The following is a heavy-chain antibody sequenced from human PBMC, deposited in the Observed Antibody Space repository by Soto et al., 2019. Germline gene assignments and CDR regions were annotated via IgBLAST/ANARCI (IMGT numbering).Heavy chain of an antibody. CDR1: GFTFSSYA. Sequence: GGSLRLSCAASGFTFSSYAMHWVRQAPGKGLEWVAVISYDGSNKYYADSVKGRFTISRDNSKNTLYLQMNSLRAEDTAVYYCARDLCSWGGGRGAFDILGQGTMVTVS. J-gene: IGHJ3*02. CDR2: ISYDGSNK. D-gene: IGHD2-15*01. V-gene: IGHV3-30-3*01. CDR3: ARDLCSWGGGRGAFDI.